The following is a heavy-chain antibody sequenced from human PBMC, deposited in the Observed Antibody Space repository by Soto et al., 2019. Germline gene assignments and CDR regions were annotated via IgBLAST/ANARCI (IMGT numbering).Heavy chain of an antibody. CDR1: GYTFTSYD. V-gene: IGHV1-8*01. CDR3: ARVLGYSYGYGHSPRFDY. D-gene: IGHD5-18*01. J-gene: IGHJ4*02. Sequence: ASVKVSCKASGYTFTSYDINWVRQATGQGLEWMGWMNPNSGNTGYAQKFQGRVTMTRNTSISTAYMELSSLRSEDTAVYYCARVLGYSYGYGHSPRFDYWGQGTLVTVSS. CDR2: MNPNSGNT.